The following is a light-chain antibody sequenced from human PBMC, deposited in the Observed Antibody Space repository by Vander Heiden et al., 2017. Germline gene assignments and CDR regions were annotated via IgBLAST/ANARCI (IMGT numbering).Light chain of an antibody. J-gene: IGKJ4*01. CDR2: GAS. CDR1: QSVSSN. V-gene: IGKV3-15*01. CDR3: QQYNNWPPLT. Sequence: VLTPSPATLSVSPGERATLSCRASQSVSSNLAWYQQKPGQAPRLLIYGASTRATGIPAMFSGSGSGTEFTLTISSLQSEDFAVYYCQQYNNWPPLTFGGGTKVEIK.